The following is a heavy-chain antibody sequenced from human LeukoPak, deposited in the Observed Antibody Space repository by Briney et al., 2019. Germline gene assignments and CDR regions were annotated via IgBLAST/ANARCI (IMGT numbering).Heavy chain of an antibody. CDR2: ISGSGGST. D-gene: IGHD6-19*01. V-gene: IGHV3-23*01. J-gene: IGHJ4*02. Sequence: GGSLRLSCAASGFRFSSHWINWVRQAPGKGLEWVSAISGSGGSTYYADSVKGRFTISRDNSKNTLYLQMNSLRAEDTAVYYCAKVWGSSGWYDYFDYWGQGTLVTVSS. CDR1: GFRFSSHW. CDR3: AKVWGSSGWYDYFDY.